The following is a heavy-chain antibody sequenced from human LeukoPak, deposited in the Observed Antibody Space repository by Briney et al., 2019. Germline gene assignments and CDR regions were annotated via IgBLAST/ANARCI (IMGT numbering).Heavy chain of an antibody. CDR1: GFTFSNAW. D-gene: IGHD5-12*01. Sequence: GGSLRLSCAASGFTFSNAWMSWVRQAPGKGLGWVGRIKSKTDGGTTDYAAPVKGRFTISRDDSKNTLYLQMNSLKTEDTAVYYCTTASGGYDSEFYYGMDVWGQGTTVTVSS. CDR2: IKSKTDGGTT. CDR3: TTASGGYDSEFYYGMDV. J-gene: IGHJ6*02. V-gene: IGHV3-15*01.